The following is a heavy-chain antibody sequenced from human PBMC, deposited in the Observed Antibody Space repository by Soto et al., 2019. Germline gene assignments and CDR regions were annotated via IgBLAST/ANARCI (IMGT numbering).Heavy chain of an antibody. CDR1: GGTFTNYT. Sequence: QVQLVQSGAEVKKPGSSVKVSCKASGGTFTNYTISWVRQAPGQGLEWMGGIIPMFGTTNHAQKFQGRVTSNANKSTSKAHMELSSLRSEDTAVYYCAIGIGVRYFAWPFEYWGQGTLVSVSS. V-gene: IGHV1-69*06. J-gene: IGHJ4*02. CDR3: AIGIGVRYFAWPFEY. CDR2: IIPMFGTT. D-gene: IGHD3-9*01.